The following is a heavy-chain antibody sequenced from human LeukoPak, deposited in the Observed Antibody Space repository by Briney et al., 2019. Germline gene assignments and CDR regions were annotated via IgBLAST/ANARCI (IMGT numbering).Heavy chain of an antibody. CDR1: GGSINGNSYF. J-gene: IGHJ4*02. Sequence: SETLSLTCTVSGGSINGNSYFWGWIRQPPGKGLEWIGNIFYSGSTKYSSSLKSRVTISVDTSKNQFSLKMTSVTAADTAVYYCVTLDGYNWVGYWGQGTLVTVSS. D-gene: IGHD5-24*01. CDR3: VTLDGYNWVGY. V-gene: IGHV4-39*01. CDR2: IFYSGST.